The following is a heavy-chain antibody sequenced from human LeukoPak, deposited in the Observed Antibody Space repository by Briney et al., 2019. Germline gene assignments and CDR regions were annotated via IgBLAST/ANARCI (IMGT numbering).Heavy chain of an antibody. D-gene: IGHD6-13*01. Sequence: GGTLRLSCAASGFTFSSFGMSWVRQAPGKGLEWVSAISGSGGSTYYADSVKGRFTISRDNSKNTLYLQMNSLRAEDTAVYYCAKDEGSSSSWYNAFDIWGQGTMVTVSS. V-gene: IGHV3-23*01. CDR1: GFTFSSFG. J-gene: IGHJ3*02. CDR3: AKDEGSSSSWYNAFDI. CDR2: ISGSGGST.